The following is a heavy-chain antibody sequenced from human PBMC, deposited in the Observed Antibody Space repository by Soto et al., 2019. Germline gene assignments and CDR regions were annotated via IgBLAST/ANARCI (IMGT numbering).Heavy chain of an antibody. V-gene: IGHV5-10-1*01. D-gene: IGHD6-19*01. Sequence: GESLKISCKGSGYSFTSYWISWVRQMPGKGLEWMGRIDPSDSYTNYSPSFQGHVTISADKSISTAYLQWSSLKASDTAMYYCARYGVAGTGDYYYYGMDVWGQGPTVTAP. CDR3: ARYGVAGTGDYYYYGMDV. CDR2: IDPSDSYT. CDR1: GYSFTSYW. J-gene: IGHJ6*02.